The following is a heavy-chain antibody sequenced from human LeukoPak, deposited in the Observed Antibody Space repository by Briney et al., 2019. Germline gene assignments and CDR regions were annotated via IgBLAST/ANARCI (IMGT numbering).Heavy chain of an antibody. D-gene: IGHD5-12*01. J-gene: IGHJ4*02. CDR2: IRYDGSNK. Sequence: GGSLRLSCAASGFTFSSYGMHWVRQAPGKGLEWVAFIRYDGSNKYYADSVKGRFTISRDNSKNTLYLQMNSLRAEDTAVYYCAKLREGYSGYDSMDYWGQGTLVTVSS. CDR3: AKLREGYSGYDSMDY. CDR1: GFTFSSYG. V-gene: IGHV3-30*02.